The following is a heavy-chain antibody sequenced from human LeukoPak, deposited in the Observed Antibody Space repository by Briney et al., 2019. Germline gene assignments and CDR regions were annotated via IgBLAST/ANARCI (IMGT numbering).Heavy chain of an antibody. CDR3: ASLTVVITKYYFDY. J-gene: IGHJ4*02. CDR2: IYYSGST. CDR1: GFTFSSYW. Sequence: PGGSLRLSCAASGFTFSSYWTSWVRQPPGKGLEWIGSIYYSGSTYYNPSLKSRVTISVDTSKNQFSLKLSSVTAADTAVYYCASLTVVITKYYFDYWGQGTLVTVSS. D-gene: IGHD3-22*01. V-gene: IGHV4-39*01.